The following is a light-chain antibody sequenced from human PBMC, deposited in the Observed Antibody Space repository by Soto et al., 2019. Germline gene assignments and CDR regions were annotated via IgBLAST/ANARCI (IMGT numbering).Light chain of an antibody. CDR2: DAS. CDR3: QQHSTSPWT. J-gene: IGKJ1*01. V-gene: IGKV1-5*01. CDR1: QTISSW. Sequence: DIQMTQSPSTLSASVGDRVTISCRASQTISSWLAWYQQRPGKAPKLLIYDASSLESGVPSRFSGSGSGTEFTLTISSLQPDDLATYYCQQHSTSPWTFGQGTKVEIK.